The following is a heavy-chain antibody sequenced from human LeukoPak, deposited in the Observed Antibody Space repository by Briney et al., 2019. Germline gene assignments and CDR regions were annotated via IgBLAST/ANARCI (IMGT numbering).Heavy chain of an antibody. CDR1: GGTFSSYA. D-gene: IGHD2-8*01. CDR3: ATPYCTNGVCSWDTDGMDV. V-gene: IGHV1-69*04. J-gene: IGHJ6*02. Sequence: SVKVSCKASGGTFSSYAISWVRQAPGQGLEWMGRIIPILGIANYAQKFQGRVTITADKSTSTAYMELSSLRSEDTAVYYCATPYCTNGVCSWDTDGMDVWGQGTTVTVSS. CDR2: IIPILGIA.